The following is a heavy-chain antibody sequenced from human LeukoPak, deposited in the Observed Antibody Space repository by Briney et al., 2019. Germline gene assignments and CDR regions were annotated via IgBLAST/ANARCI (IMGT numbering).Heavy chain of an antibody. CDR2: IYYSGST. V-gene: IGHV4-31*03. Sequence: PSETLSLTCTVSGGSISSGGYYWSWIRQHPGKGLEWIGYIYYSGSTYYNPSLKSRVTISVDTSKNQFSLKLSSVTAADTAVYYCARTNNVRFLEWFEFKECWFDPWGQGTLVTVSS. D-gene: IGHD3-3*01. CDR1: GGSISSGGYY. J-gene: IGHJ5*02. CDR3: ARTNNVRFLEWFEFKECWFDP.